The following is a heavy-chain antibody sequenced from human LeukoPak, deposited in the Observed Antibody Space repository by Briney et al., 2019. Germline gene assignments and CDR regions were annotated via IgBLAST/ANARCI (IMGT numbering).Heavy chain of an antibody. Sequence: GGSLRLSCTASGFSISANAMSWVRQAPGKGLEWVSVISSSGGSTYYADSVKGRFTISRDNSKNTLYLQMNSLRAEDTAVYYCAKRLGGLGGAFDIWGRGTMVTVSS. V-gene: IGHV3-23*01. CDR3: AKRLGGLGGAFDI. CDR1: GFSISANA. J-gene: IGHJ3*02. CDR2: ISSSGGST. D-gene: IGHD7-27*01.